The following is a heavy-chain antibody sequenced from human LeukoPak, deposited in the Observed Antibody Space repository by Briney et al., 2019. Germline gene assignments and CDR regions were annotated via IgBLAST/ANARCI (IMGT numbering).Heavy chain of an antibody. CDR1: GGSICSSSYY. J-gene: IGHJ4*02. CDR2: IYYSGST. Sequence: PSETLSLTCTVSGGSICSSSYYWGWVRQPPGKGLEWIGSIYYSGSTYYNPSLKSRVTISVGTSKNQFSLKLSSVTAADTAVYYCASRKLGNDYWGQGTLVTVSS. D-gene: IGHD7-27*01. V-gene: IGHV4-39*07. CDR3: ASRKLGNDY.